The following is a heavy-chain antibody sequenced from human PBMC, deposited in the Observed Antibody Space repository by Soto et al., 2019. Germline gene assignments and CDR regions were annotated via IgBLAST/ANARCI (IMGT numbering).Heavy chain of an antibody. CDR2: ISGSSEST. J-gene: IGHJ5*02. CDR3: AKDPSYYDFWSGPGGWFDP. V-gene: IGHV3-23*01. D-gene: IGHD3-3*01. Sequence: GGSLRLSCATSGFAFRSYAMSWVRQAPGKGLEWVSSISGSSESTYYADSVKGRFTISRDSSKKTLYLQLNSLRAEDTALYYCAKDPSYYDFWSGPGGWFDPWGQGTLVTVSS. CDR1: GFAFRSYA.